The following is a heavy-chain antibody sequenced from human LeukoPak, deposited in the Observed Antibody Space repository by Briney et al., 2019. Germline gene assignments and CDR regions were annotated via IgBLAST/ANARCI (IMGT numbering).Heavy chain of an antibody. CDR1: GFSFDKCA. CDR2: IKSKTDGGTT. Sequence: GGSLRLSRAASGFSFDKCAMKWVRQAPGKGLEWVGRIKSKTDGGTTDYAAPVKGRFTISRDDSKNTLYLQMNSLKTEDTAVYYCGTVNFWSGYYYYYYYMDVWGKGTTVTVSS. CDR3: GTVNFWSGYYYYYYYMDV. V-gene: IGHV3-15*01. D-gene: IGHD3-3*01. J-gene: IGHJ6*03.